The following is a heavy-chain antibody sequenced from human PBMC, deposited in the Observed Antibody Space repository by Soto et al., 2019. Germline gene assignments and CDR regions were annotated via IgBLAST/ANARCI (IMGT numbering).Heavy chain of an antibody. CDR2: VNLDGSST. CDR3: ARDYGSGTYSVGY. V-gene: IGHV3-74*01. J-gene: IGHJ4*02. CDR1: GFTFSTYY. Sequence: PGGSLRLSCAASGFTFSTYYMHWVRQAAGKGLVWVSRVNLDGSSTSYADFVKGRFAISRDNAKNTLYLQLNSLRAEDTALYYCARDYGSGTYSVGYWGQGTLVTVPS. D-gene: IGHD3-10*01.